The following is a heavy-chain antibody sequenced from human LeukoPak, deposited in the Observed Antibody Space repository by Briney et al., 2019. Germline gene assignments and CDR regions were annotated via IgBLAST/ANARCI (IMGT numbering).Heavy chain of an antibody. D-gene: IGHD3-22*01. Sequence: ASVKVSCKASGYTFTGYYMHWVRQAPGQGLEWMGWISAYNGNTNYAQKLQGRVTMTTDTSTSTAYMGLRSLRSDDTAVYYCARDHLAYYYDSSGYYGCFQHWGQGTLVTVSS. V-gene: IGHV1-18*04. CDR3: ARDHLAYYYDSSGYYGCFQH. J-gene: IGHJ1*01. CDR1: GYTFTGYY. CDR2: ISAYNGNT.